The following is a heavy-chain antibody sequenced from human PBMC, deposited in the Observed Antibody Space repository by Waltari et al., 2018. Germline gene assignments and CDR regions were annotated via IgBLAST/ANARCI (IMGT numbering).Heavy chain of an antibody. D-gene: IGHD3-22*01. CDR3: VRDPGPNDNSVWENALDT. Sequence: QVQLQESGPGLVKPSETLSLTCSVSGGSISNHYWSWIRQFPGKGLQWIGYSYYSGSTNYNPSLKSRVTISVDTSKNQFSLKLNSVTAADAAVYFCVRDPGPNDNSVWENALDTWGQGTMVTVSS. CDR2: SYYSGST. CDR1: GGSISNHY. J-gene: IGHJ3*02. V-gene: IGHV4-59*11.